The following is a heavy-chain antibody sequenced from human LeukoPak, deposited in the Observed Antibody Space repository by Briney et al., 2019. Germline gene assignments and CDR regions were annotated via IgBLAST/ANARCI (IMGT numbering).Heavy chain of an antibody. D-gene: IGHD6-19*01. CDR2: ISSIDSTI. V-gene: IGHV3-48*03. J-gene: IGHJ4*02. CDR3: ARGIAVAGPYYFDY. Sequence: GGSLRLSCAASGFIFSNYEMNWVRQARGKGLEWVSYISSIDSTIYYVDSVKSRFTISRDNAKNSLYLQMNSLRADDTAVYYCARGIAVAGPYYFDYWGRGTLVTVS. CDR1: GFIFSNYE.